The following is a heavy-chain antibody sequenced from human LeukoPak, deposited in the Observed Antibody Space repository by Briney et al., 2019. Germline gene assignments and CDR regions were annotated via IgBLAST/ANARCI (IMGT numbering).Heavy chain of an antibody. CDR2: ISGSGGST. J-gene: IGHJ6*03. D-gene: IGHD2-15*01. CDR3: AKVVRGYCSGGSCPEPYYYYYYMDV. Sequence: GGSLRLSCAASGFTFSSYAMSWVRQAPGKGLEWVSAISGSGGSTYYADSVKGRFTISRDNSKNTLYLQMNSLRAEDTAVYYCAKVVRGYCSGGSCPEPYYYYYYMDVWGKGTTVTVSS. CDR1: GFTFSSYA. V-gene: IGHV3-23*01.